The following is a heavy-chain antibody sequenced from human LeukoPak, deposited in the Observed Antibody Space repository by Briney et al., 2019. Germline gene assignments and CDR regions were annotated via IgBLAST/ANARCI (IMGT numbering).Heavy chain of an antibody. Sequence: ASVKVSCKASGYTFTGYYMHWVRQAPGQGLEWMGWINPNSGGTNYAQKFQGRVTMTRDTSISTAYMELSRLRSDDTAVYNCARMWFGESVSHFDYWGQGTLVTVSS. CDR3: ARMWFGESVSHFDY. V-gene: IGHV1-2*02. J-gene: IGHJ4*02. CDR2: INPNSGGT. D-gene: IGHD3-10*01. CDR1: GYTFTGYY.